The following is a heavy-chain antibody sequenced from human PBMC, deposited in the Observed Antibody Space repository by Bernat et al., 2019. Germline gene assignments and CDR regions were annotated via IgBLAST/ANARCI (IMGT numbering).Heavy chain of an antibody. Sequence: EVQLVESGGGLVQPGGSLRLSCAASGFTFSSYEMNWVRQAPGKGLEWVSYISSSGSTIYYADSVKGRFTISRDNAKNSLYLQMNSLRAEDTAVYYCAGDSGGWVYFDYWGQGTLVTVSS. CDR3: AGDSGGWVYFDY. V-gene: IGHV3-48*03. J-gene: IGHJ4*02. CDR1: GFTFSSYE. D-gene: IGHD6-19*01. CDR2: ISSSGSTI.